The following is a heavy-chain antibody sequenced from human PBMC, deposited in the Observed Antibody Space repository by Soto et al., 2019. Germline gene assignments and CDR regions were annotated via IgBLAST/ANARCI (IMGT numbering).Heavy chain of an antibody. CDR2: ISYDGSNK. D-gene: IGHD5-18*01. Sequence: GGSLRLSCAASGFTFSSYGMHWVRQAPGKGLEWVAVISYDGSNKYYADSVKGRFTISRDNSKNTLYLQMNSLRAEDTAVYYCAKDLEFRNSYGSLDSSIYHYYGMDVWGQGTTVTVSS. CDR3: AKDLEFRNSYGSLDSSIYHYYGMDV. CDR1: GFTFSSYG. V-gene: IGHV3-30*18. J-gene: IGHJ6*02.